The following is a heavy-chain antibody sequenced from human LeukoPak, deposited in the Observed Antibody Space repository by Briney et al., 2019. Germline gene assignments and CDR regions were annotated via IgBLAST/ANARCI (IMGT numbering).Heavy chain of an antibody. CDR3: ARDDGGQGDY. D-gene: IGHD2-15*01. V-gene: IGHV3-72*01. J-gene: IGHJ4*02. CDR1: GFTFSDHY. CDR2: SKNKANSYIT. Sequence: AGGSLRLSCAASGFTFSDHYMDWVRQAPGKGLEWVGRSKNKANSYITQYAAFVQGRFTISRDDSKNSLYLQINSLKTEDTAVYYCARDDGGQGDYWVQGTLVTVSS.